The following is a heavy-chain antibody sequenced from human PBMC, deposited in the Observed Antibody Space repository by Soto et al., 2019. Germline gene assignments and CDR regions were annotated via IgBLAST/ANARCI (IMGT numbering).Heavy chain of an antibody. CDR2: INHSGST. CDR3: ARPGYSSSNWFGP. D-gene: IGHD6-13*01. CDR1: GGSFSGYY. Sequence: PSETLSLTCAVYGGSFSGYYWSWIRQPPGKGLEWIGEINHSGSTNYNPSLKSRVTISVDTSKNQFSLKLSSVTAADTAVYYCARPGYSSSNWFGPWGQGTLVTVSS. V-gene: IGHV4-34*01. J-gene: IGHJ5*02.